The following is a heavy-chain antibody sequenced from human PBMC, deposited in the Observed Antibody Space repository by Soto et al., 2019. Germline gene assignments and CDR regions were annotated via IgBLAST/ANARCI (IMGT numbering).Heavy chain of an antibody. CDR3: AKDMSVAGAYYYYGMDV. D-gene: IGHD6-19*01. V-gene: IGHV3-9*01. CDR2: ISWNSGSI. Sequence: GGSLRLSCAASGFTFDDYAMHWVRQASGKGLEWVSGISWNSGSIGYADSVKGRFTISRDNAKNSLYLQMNSLRAEDTALYYCAKDMSVAGAYYYYGMDVWGQGTTVTVSS. J-gene: IGHJ6*02. CDR1: GFTFDDYA.